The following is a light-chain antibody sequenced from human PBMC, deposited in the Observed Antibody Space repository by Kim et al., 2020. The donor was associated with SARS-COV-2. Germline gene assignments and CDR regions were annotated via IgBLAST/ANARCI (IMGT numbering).Light chain of an antibody. V-gene: IGKV1-5*03. CDR3: QQYNGYSWT. Sequence: ASVGASVTITSRASQSISSWLAWYQQKPGKAPKLLIYKASSLESGVPSRFSGSGSGTEFTLTISSLQPDDFATYYCQQYNGYSWTFGQGTKVDIK. CDR1: QSISSW. J-gene: IGKJ1*01. CDR2: KAS.